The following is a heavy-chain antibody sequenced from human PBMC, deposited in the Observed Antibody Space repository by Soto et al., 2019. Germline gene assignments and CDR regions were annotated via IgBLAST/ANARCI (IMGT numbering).Heavy chain of an antibody. V-gene: IGHV3-23*01. CDR3: AKASSEWLLGDYYYYYMDV. D-gene: IGHD3-3*01. Sequence: GGSLRLSCAASGFTFSSYAMSWVRQAPGKGLEWVSAISGSGGSTYYADSVKGRFTISRDNSKNTLYLQMNSLRAEDTAVYYCAKASSEWLLGDYYYYYMDVWGKGTTVTVSS. CDR2: ISGSGGST. CDR1: GFTFSSYA. J-gene: IGHJ6*03.